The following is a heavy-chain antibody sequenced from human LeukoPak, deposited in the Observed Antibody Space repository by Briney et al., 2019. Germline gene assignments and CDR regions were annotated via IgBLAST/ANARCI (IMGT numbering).Heavy chain of an antibody. J-gene: IGHJ4*02. Sequence: GGSLRLYCAASGCPVRSNYMSRVRQAPGKGLEWVSVIYSGGSTYSADSVKGRFTISRDNYKNTLYLDMNSLSPDDTAAYYCARGVEPLAANTLAYWGQGTLVTVSS. V-gene: IGHV3-53*01. CDR1: GCPVRSNY. D-gene: IGHD1-14*01. CDR3: ARGVEPLAANTLAY. CDR2: IYSGGST.